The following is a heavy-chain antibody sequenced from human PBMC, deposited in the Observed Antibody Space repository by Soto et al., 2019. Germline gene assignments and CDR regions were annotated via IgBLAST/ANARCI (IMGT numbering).Heavy chain of an antibody. V-gene: IGHV1-69*13. J-gene: IGHJ5*02. D-gene: IGHD6-13*01. CDR2: IIPIFGTA. CDR1: GGTFSSYA. Sequence: SVKVSCKASGGTFSSYAISWVRQAPGRGLEWMGGIIPIFGTANYAQKFQGRVTITADESTSTAYMELSSLRSEDTAVYYCACQRGAGAAAAPSNSSDPWGQGRLVTLSS. CDR3: ACQRGAGAAAAPSNSSDP.